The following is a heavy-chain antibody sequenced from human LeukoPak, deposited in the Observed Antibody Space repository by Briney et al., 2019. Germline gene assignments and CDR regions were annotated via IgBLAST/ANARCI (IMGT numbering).Heavy chain of an antibody. CDR1: GFTFSDYY. J-gene: IGHJ4*02. D-gene: IGHD3-10*01. V-gene: IGHV3-11*06. Sequence: PGGSLRLSCAASGFTFSDYYMSWIRQAPGKGLEWVSYISSSSSYTNYADSVKGRFTISRDNAKNSLYLQMNSLRAEDTAVYYCERARWFGELFLDYWGQGTLVTVSS. CDR2: ISSSSSYT. CDR3: ERARWFGELFLDY.